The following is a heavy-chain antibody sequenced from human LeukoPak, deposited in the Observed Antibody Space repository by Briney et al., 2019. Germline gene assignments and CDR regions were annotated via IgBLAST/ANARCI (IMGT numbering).Heavy chain of an antibody. J-gene: IGHJ6*02. V-gene: IGHV3-23*01. CDR1: GFTFSSYA. CDR2: ISGGGGST. CDR3: SREYFDWSRNYYYGMDV. D-gene: IGHD3-9*01. Sequence: PGGSLRLSCAASGFTFSSYAMSWVRQAPGKGLEWVSAISGGGGSTYYADSVKGRFTISRDNSKNTLYLQMNSLRAEDTAVYYCSREYFDWSRNYYYGMDVWGQGTTVTVSS.